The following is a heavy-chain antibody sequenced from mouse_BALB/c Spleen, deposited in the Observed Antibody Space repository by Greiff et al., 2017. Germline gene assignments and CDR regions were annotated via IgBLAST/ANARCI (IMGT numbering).Heavy chain of an antibody. Sequence: QVHVKQPGAELVMPGASVKMSCKASGYTFTDYWMHWVKQRPGQGLEWIGAIDTSDSYTSYNQKFKGKATLTVDESSSTAYMQLSSLTSEDSAVYYCARRGYYYGSSPYYFDYWGQGTTLTVSS. J-gene: IGHJ2*01. CDR1: GYTFTDYW. CDR3: ARRGYYYGSSPYYFDY. D-gene: IGHD1-1*01. CDR2: IDTSDSYT. V-gene: IGHV1-69*01.